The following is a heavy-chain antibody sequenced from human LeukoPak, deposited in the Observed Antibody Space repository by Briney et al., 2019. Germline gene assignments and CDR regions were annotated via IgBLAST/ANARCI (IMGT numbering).Heavy chain of an antibody. V-gene: IGHV1-18*01. CDR3: ARGYDSSGQYSYDY. Sequence: ASVKVSCKASGYTFTSYGISWVRQAPGQGLEWMGWISAYNGNTNYAQKLQGRVTMTTDTSTITAYMELRSLRSDDTAVYYCARGYDSSGQYSYDYWGQGTLVTVSS. CDR1: GYTFTSYG. CDR2: ISAYNGNT. D-gene: IGHD3-22*01. J-gene: IGHJ4*02.